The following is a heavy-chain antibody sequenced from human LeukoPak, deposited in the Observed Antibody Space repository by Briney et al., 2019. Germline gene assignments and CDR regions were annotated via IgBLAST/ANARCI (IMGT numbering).Heavy chain of an antibody. D-gene: IGHD3-22*01. J-gene: IGHJ4*02. CDR3: ARRHDSSGYYYY. Sequence: KPSETLSLTCTVSGGSISRYYWSWIRQPPGKGLEWIGYIYTSGSTNYNPSLKSRVTISVDTSKNQFSLKLSSVTAADTAVYYCARRHDSSGYYYYWGQGTLVTVSS. CDR2: IYTSGST. CDR1: GGSISRYY. V-gene: IGHV4-4*09.